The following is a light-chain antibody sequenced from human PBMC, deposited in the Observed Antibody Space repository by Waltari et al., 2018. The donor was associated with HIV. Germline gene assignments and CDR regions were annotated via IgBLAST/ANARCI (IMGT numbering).Light chain of an antibody. CDR1: QSVSSGY. Sequence: EIVLTQSPGTLSLSPGERATLSCRASQSVSSGYLAWYQQKPGQGPRLLIYGASNRATGIPDRFSGSGSGTDFTLTISRLELEDFAVYYCQQYSSSPPITFGQGTRLEIK. V-gene: IGKV3-20*01. CDR3: QQYSSSPPIT. J-gene: IGKJ5*01. CDR2: GAS.